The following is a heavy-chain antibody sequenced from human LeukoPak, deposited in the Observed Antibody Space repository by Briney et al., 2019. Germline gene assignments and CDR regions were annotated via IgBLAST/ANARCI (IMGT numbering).Heavy chain of an antibody. V-gene: IGHV4-31*03. CDR1: GGSISSGGYY. J-gene: IGHJ4*02. CDR2: IYYSGST. CDR3: ARDRNNDDVFDY. D-gene: IGHD1/OR15-1a*01. Sequence: SETLSLTCTVSGGSISSGGYYWSWIRQHPGKGLEWIGYIYYSGSTYYNPSLKSRVTISVDTSKNQFSLKLSSVTAADTAVYYCARDRNNDDVFDYWGQGTLVTVSS.